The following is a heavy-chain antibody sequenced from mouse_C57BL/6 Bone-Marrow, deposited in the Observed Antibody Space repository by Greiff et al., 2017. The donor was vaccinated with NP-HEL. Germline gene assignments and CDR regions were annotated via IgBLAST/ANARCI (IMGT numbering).Heavy chain of an antibody. CDR3: ARRRLLRDGWYFDV. CDR2: LLPGSGST. Sequence: QVQLQQSGAELMKPGASVKLSCKATGYTFTGYWIEWVKQRPGHGLEWIGELLPGSGSTNYIEKFKGQATFTADTSSNTAYMQLSGMTPEDSDIDYCARRRLLRDGWYFDVWGTGTTVTVSS. CDR1: GYTFTGYW. J-gene: IGHJ1*03. D-gene: IGHD1-1*01. V-gene: IGHV1-9*01.